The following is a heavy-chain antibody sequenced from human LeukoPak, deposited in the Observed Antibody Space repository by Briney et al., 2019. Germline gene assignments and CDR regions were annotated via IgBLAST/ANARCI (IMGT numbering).Heavy chain of an antibody. V-gene: IGHV3-43D*03. Sequence: GSLRLSCAASGFTFDDYAMHWVRQAPGKGLEWVSLISWDGGSTYYADSVKGRFTISRDNSKNSLYLQMNSLRAEDTALYYCAKDNGAGRYYYYGMDVWGQGTTVTVSS. CDR3: AKDNGAGRYYYYGMDV. CDR2: ISWDGGST. J-gene: IGHJ6*02. D-gene: IGHD6-19*01. CDR1: GFTFDDYA.